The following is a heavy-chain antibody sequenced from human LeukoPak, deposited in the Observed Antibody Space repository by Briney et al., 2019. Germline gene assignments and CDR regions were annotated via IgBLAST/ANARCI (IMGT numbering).Heavy chain of an antibody. Sequence: ASVKVSCKASGHTFTSYGISRGRQAPGQGLEWMGWISPCNGNTNYAQKFQGRVTMTTDTSTSTAYMELRSLRSDDTAVYYCARDATETYYDFWRGYYTWFDYWGQGTLVTVSS. CDR3: ARDATETYYDFWRGYYTWFDY. D-gene: IGHD3-3*01. V-gene: IGHV1-18*01. J-gene: IGHJ4*02. CDR2: ISPCNGNT. CDR1: GHTFTSYG.